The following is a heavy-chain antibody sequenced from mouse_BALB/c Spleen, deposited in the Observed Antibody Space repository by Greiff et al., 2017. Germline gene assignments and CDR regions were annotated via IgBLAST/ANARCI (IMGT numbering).Heavy chain of an antibody. Sequence: VQLKESGGGLVQPGGSLRLSCATSGFTFTDYYMSWVRQPPGKALEWLGFIRNKANGYTTEYSASVKGRFTISRDNSQSILYLQMNTLRAEDSATYYCAREYRPRDFDVWGAGTTVTVSS. V-gene: IGHV7-3*02. CDR2: IRNKANGYTT. CDR1: GFTFTDYY. CDR3: AREYRPRDFDV. D-gene: IGHD2-14*01. J-gene: IGHJ1*01.